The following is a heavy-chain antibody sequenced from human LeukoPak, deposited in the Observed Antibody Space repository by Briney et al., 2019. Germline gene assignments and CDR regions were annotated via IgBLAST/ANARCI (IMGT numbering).Heavy chain of an antibody. CDR1: GFTFSSYG. J-gene: IGHJ5*02. CDR2: ISYDGSNK. D-gene: IGHD6-19*01. Sequence: GRSLRLSCAASGFTFSSYGMHWVRQAPGKGLEWVAVISYDGSNKYYADSVKGRFTISRDNSKNTLYLQMKSLRAEDTAVYYCAKSGAVAGSNWFDPWGQGTLVTVSS. CDR3: AKSGAVAGSNWFDP. V-gene: IGHV3-30*18.